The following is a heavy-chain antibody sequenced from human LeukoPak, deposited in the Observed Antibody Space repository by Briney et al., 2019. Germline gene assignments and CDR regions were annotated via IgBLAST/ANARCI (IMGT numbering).Heavy chain of an antibody. V-gene: IGHV4-31*03. D-gene: IGHD3-3*01. Sequence: SETLSLTCTVSGGSISSGGYYWSWIRQHPGKGLEWIGYIYYSGSTYYNPSLKSRVTISVDTSKNQFSLKLSSVTAADTAVYYCARVSGRFLDPSFDPWGQGTLVTVSS. CDR2: IYYSGST. CDR1: GGSISSGGYY. CDR3: ARVSGRFLDPSFDP. J-gene: IGHJ5*02.